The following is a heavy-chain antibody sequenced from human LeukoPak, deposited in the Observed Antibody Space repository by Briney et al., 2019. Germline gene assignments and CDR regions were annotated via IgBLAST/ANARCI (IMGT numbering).Heavy chain of an antibody. Sequence: ASVKVSCKASGYTFTSYYMHWVRQAPGQGLEWMGIINPSGGSTSYAQKFQGRVTMTRDTSTSTVYMELSSLRSEDTAVYYCARDGYYYDSSGPQTDEYFQHRGQGTLVTVSS. CDR3: ARDGYYYDSSGPQTDEYFQH. V-gene: IGHV1-46*01. D-gene: IGHD3-22*01. CDR2: INPSGGST. CDR1: GYTFTSYY. J-gene: IGHJ1*01.